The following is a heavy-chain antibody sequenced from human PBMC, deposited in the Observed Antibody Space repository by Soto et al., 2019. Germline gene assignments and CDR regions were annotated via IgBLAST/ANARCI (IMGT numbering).Heavy chain of an antibody. CDR2: ISSSSSYI. Sequence: EVQLVESGGGLVKPGGSLRLSCAASGFTFSSYSMNWVRQAPGKGLEWVSSISSSSSYIYYADSVKGRFTISRDNAKNSLYLQMNSLRAEDTAVYYCARVPPSTNFWSGYYFDYWGQGTLVTVSS. D-gene: IGHD3-3*01. CDR3: ARVPPSTNFWSGYYFDY. J-gene: IGHJ4*02. CDR1: GFTFSSYS. V-gene: IGHV3-21*01.